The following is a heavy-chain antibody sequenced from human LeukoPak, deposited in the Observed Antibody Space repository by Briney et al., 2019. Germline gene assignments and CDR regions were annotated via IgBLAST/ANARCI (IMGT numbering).Heavy chain of an antibody. Sequence: GSLRLSCAASGFTFSSYGMSWVRQAPGKGLEWIGYIYYSGSTNYNPSLKSRVTISVDTSKNQFSLKLSSVTAADTAVYYCARRARMYYDILTGYYKGWFDPWGQGTLVTVSS. V-gene: IGHV4-59*12. CDR3: ARRARMYYDILTGYYKGWFDP. CDR1: GFTFSSYG. J-gene: IGHJ5*02. CDR2: IYYSGST. D-gene: IGHD3-9*01.